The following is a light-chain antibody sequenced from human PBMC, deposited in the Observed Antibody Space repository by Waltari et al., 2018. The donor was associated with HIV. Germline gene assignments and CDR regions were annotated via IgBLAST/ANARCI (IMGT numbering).Light chain of an antibody. Sequence: DIALTQSPAPLTLSPGERAPLSCGASQSVSSSYLAWYQQKPGQAPRLLIYGASNRATDIPDRFSGSGSGTDFTLTISRLEPEDSAVYFCQQYGASPYTFGRGTKLEI. CDR3: QQYGASPYT. CDR1: QSVSSSY. J-gene: IGKJ2*01. V-gene: IGKV3-20*01. CDR2: GAS.